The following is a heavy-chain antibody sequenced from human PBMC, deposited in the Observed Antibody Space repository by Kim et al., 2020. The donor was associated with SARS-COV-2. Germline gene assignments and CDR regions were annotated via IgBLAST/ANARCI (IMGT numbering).Heavy chain of an antibody. J-gene: IGHJ5*02. CDR2: INHSGST. V-gene: IGHV4-34*01. Sequence: SETLSLTCAVYGGSFSGYYWSWIRQPPGKGLEWIGEINHSGSTNYNPSLKSRVTISVDTSKNQFSLKLSSVTAADTAVYYCARYGSGSYYIRLQWFDPWGQGTLVTVSS. CDR1: GGSFSGYY. D-gene: IGHD3-10*01. CDR3: ARYGSGSYYIRLQWFDP.